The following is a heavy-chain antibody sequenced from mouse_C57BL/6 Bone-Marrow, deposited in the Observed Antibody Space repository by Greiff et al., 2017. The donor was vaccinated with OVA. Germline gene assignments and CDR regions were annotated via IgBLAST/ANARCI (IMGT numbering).Heavy chain of an antibody. V-gene: IGHV1-18*01. D-gene: IGHD3-2*02. Sequence: VQLQQSGPELVKPGASVKIPCKASGYTFTDYNMDWVKQSHGKSLEWIGDINPNNGGTIYNQKFKGKATLTVDQSSSTAYMELRSLTSEDTAVYYCARSGRLDAMDYWGQGTSVTVSS. J-gene: IGHJ4*01. CDR3: ARSGRLDAMDY. CDR1: GYTFTDYN. CDR2: INPNNGGT.